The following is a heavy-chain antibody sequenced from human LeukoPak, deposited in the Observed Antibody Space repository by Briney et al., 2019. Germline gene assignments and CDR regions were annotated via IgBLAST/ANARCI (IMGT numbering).Heavy chain of an antibody. D-gene: IGHD2-2*01. CDR2: ISGDGGST. CDR3: ARGYCSSTSCYEGGNWFDP. Sequence: PGGSLRLSCAASGFTFDDYAMHWVRHAPGKGLEWVSLISGDGGSTYYADSVKGRFTISRDNSKNSLYLQMNSLRTEDTALYYCARGYCSSTSCYEGGNWFDPWGQGTLVTVSS. V-gene: IGHV3-43*02. J-gene: IGHJ5*02. CDR1: GFTFDDYA.